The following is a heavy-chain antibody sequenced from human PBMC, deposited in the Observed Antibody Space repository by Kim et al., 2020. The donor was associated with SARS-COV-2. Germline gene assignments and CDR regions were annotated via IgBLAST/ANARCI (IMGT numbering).Heavy chain of an antibody. CDR2: IYYSGST. V-gene: IGHV4-31*03. J-gene: IGHJ5*02. CDR1: GGSISSGGYY. CDR3: ARDNYYGSPSVRGWFDP. Sequence: SETLSLTCTVSGGSISSGGYYWSWIRQHPGKGLEWIGYIYYSGSTYYNPSLKSRVTISVDTSKNQFSLKLSSVTAADTAVYYCARDNYYGSPSVRGWFDPWGQGTLVTVSS. D-gene: IGHD3-10*01.